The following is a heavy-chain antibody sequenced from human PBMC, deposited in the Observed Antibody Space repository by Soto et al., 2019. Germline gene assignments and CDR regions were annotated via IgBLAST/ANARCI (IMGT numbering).Heavy chain of an antibody. CDR2: IKQDGSVK. CDR3: SRVAYSNRWSFDY. CDR1: GFTFSSYW. D-gene: IGHD6-19*01. J-gene: IGHJ4*01. Sequence: PGGYLRLSCAASGFTFSSYWMSWVRQAPGKGLEWVANIKQDGSVKYYVDSVRGRFTLSRDNAENSLHLQMSSLRAEDTAIYFWSRVAYSNRWSFDYWGQGTRVTFSS. V-gene: IGHV3-7*01.